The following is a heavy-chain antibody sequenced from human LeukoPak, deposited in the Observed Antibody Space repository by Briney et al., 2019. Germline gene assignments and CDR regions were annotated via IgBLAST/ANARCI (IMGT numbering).Heavy chain of an antibody. J-gene: IGHJ6*02. CDR2: INHSGST. CDR3: AHGEGYCSSTSCHPSYYYYGMDV. V-gene: IGHV4-34*01. CDR1: GGSFSGYY. D-gene: IGHD2-2*01. Sequence: SETLSLICAVYGGSFSGYYWSWIRQPPGKGLEWIGEINHSGSTNYNPSLKSRVTISVDTSKNQFSLKLSSVTAADTAVYYCAHGEGYCSSTSCHPSYYYYGMDVWGQGTTVTVSS.